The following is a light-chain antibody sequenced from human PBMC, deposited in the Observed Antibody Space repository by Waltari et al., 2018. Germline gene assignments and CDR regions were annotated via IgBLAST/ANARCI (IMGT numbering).Light chain of an antibody. Sequence: QSAVTQPRSVSGSPGQPVPIPCTGTRIDVGYNNFVSWYQHHPDKAPKVIIYNVDKRPSGVPARFSGSKSGNTASLTISGLQAEDEADYYCFSYAGSYTWVFGGGTTLTVL. J-gene: IGLJ3*02. CDR3: FSYAGSYTWV. CDR1: RIDVGYNNF. CDR2: NVD. V-gene: IGLV2-11*01.